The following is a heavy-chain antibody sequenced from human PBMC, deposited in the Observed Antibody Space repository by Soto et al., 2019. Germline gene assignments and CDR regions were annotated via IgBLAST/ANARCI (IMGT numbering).Heavy chain of an antibody. Sequence: ASVKVSCKVSGYTLTELSMHWVRQAPGKGLEWMGGFDPEDGETIYAQKFQGRVTMTEDTSTDTAYMELSSLRSEDTAVYYCATALRYFDWLPFDPWGQGTLVTFSS. V-gene: IGHV1-24*01. D-gene: IGHD3-9*01. J-gene: IGHJ5*02. CDR2: FDPEDGET. CDR1: GYTLTELS. CDR3: ATALRYFDWLPFDP.